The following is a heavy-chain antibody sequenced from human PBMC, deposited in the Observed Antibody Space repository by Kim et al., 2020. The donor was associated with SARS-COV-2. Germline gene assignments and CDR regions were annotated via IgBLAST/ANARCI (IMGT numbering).Heavy chain of an antibody. V-gene: IGHV4-39*01. J-gene: IGHJ4*02. CDR3: ARLGLGVVVPAAIQADYYDSSGYQVKQSYYFDY. CDR2: IYYSGST. Sequence: SETLSLTCTVSGGSISSSSYYWGWIRQPPGKGLEWIGSIYYSGSTYYNPSLKSRVTISVDTSKNQFSLKLSSVTAADTAVYYCARLGLGVVVPAAIQADYYDSSGYQVKQSYYFDYWGQGTLVTVSS. CDR1: GGSISSSSYY. D-gene: IGHD2-2*02.